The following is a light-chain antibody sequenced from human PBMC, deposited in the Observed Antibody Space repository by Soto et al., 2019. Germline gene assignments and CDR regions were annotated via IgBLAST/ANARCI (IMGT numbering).Light chain of an antibody. CDR3: GTWDSSLSAGWV. Sequence: QSVLTQPPSVSAAPGQKVTISCSGSSSNIGNNYVSWYQQLPGTAPKLLIYDNNKRPSGIPDRFSGSKSGTSATLGITGLRTGDEADYYCGTWDSSLSAGWVFGGGTQLTVL. CDR1: SSNIGNNY. CDR2: DNN. V-gene: IGLV1-51*01. J-gene: IGLJ3*02.